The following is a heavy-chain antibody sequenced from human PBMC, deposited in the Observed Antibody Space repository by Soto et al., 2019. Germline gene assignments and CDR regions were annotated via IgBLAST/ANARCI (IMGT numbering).Heavy chain of an antibody. Sequence: VQLVESGGGVVQPGRYLRLSCAASGFTFSDYAMHWVRQAPGKGLEWVAVVSHDGRNTHYADSVKGRFTIARASSKNTVSLEMTSLRAEDTAVYYCAKAGRQWLVTSDFNYWGQGALVTVSS. CDR3: AKAGRQWLVTSDFNY. CDR2: VSHDGRNT. V-gene: IGHV3-30*18. CDR1: GFTFSDYA. D-gene: IGHD6-19*01. J-gene: IGHJ4*02.